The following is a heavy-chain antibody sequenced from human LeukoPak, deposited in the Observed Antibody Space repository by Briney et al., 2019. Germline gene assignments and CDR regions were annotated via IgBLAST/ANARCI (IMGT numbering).Heavy chain of an antibody. D-gene: IGHD3-10*01. CDR2: IKSKTDGGTT. CDR3: TTEDLWFGELPVPW. CDR1: GFTFSNAW. J-gene: IGHJ4*02. V-gene: IGHV3-15*01. Sequence: GGSLRLSCAASGFTFSNAWMSWVRQAPGKGLEWVGRIKSKTDGGTTDYAAPVKGRFTISRDDSKNTLYLQMNSLKTEDTAVYYCTTEDLWFGELPVPWWGQGTLVTVSS.